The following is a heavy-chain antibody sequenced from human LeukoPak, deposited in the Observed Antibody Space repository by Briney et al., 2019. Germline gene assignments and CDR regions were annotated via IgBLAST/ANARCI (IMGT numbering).Heavy chain of an antibody. CDR1: GGSISSSSYY. CDR2: IYYSGST. V-gene: IGHV4-39*01. Sequence: PSETLSLTCTVSGGSISSSSYYWGWLRQPPGKGLEWIGSIYYSGSTYYNPSLKSRVTISVDTSKNQFSLKLSSVTAADTAVYYCARQGQVDAGYDSSGYLYWGQGTLVTVSS. D-gene: IGHD3-22*01. J-gene: IGHJ4*02. CDR3: ARQGQVDAGYDSSGYLY.